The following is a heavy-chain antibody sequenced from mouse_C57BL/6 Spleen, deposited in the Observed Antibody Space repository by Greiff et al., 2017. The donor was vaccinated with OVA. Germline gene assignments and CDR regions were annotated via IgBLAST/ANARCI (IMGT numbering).Heavy chain of an antibody. CDR2: INPSSGYT. Sequence: VQLHQSGAELARPGASVKMSCKASGYTFTSYTMHWVKQRPGQGREWIGYINPSSGYTKYNQKFKDKATLTADKSSSTAYMQLSSLTSEDSAVYYCARPPVATEYAMDYWGQGTSVTVSS. V-gene: IGHV1-4*01. D-gene: IGHD1-1*02. CDR1: GYTFTSYT. J-gene: IGHJ4*01. CDR3: ARPPVATEYAMDY.